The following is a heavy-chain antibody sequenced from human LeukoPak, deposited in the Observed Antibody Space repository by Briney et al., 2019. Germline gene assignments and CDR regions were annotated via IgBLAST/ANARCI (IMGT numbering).Heavy chain of an antibody. Sequence: SETLSLTCAIYGGPLSGYSWSWIRQPPGKGLEWIGEINDRGSTTYSPSLQSRPSMSLDTSRNQFSLTLGSVTAADTAVYFCARSGRYQIYWGQGTLVTVSS. V-gene: IGHV4-34*01. D-gene: IGHD3-10*01. CDR1: GGPLSGYS. CDR2: INDRGST. CDR3: ARSGRYQIY. J-gene: IGHJ4*02.